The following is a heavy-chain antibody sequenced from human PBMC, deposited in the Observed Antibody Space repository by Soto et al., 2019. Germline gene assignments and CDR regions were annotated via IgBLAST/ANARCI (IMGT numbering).Heavy chain of an antibody. CDR1: GYTFTSYY. Sequence: GASVKVSCKASGYTFTSYYMHWVRQAPGQGLEWMGIINPSGGSTTYAQKFQGRVTMTRDTSTSTVYMELSSLRSEDTAVYYCARDLFDKWFDPWGQGTLVTVSS. V-gene: IGHV1-46*01. CDR3: ARDLFDKWFDP. CDR2: INPSGGST. J-gene: IGHJ5*02.